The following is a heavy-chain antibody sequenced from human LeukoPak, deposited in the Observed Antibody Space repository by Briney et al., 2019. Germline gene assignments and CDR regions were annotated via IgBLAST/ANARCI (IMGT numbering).Heavy chain of an antibody. CDR1: GGTFRSYG. V-gene: IGHV1-69*13. D-gene: IGHD2-2*01. Sequence: SVKVSCKASGGTFRSYGLNWVRQAPGQGLEWMGGIIPILGTAKYAQKLQGRVTITADESTNTGYMELSSLRSEDTAVYYCARGLYCSSSTSCYDYGMDVWGQGTTVTVSS. J-gene: IGHJ6*02. CDR3: ARGLYCSSSTSCYDYGMDV. CDR2: IIPILGTA.